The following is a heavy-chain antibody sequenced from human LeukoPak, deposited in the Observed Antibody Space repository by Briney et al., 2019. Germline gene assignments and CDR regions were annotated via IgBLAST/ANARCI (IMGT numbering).Heavy chain of an antibody. CDR1: GFTFDGYA. Sequence: GGSLRLSCAASGFTFDGYAMRWVRQAPGKGLEWVSLISGDGGSTYYADSVKGRFTISRDNSKNSLYLQMNSLRTEDTALYYCAKDNDSSGYYSDYWGQGTLVTVSS. J-gene: IGHJ4*02. D-gene: IGHD3-22*01. V-gene: IGHV3-43*02. CDR2: ISGDGGST. CDR3: AKDNDSSGYYSDY.